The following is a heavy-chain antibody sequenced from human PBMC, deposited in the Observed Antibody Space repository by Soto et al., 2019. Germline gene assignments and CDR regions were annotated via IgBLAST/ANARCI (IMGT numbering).Heavy chain of an antibody. CDR1: CGSISSYY. D-gene: IGHD3-10*01. V-gene: IGHV4-4*07. Sequence: SETVSLTCTVSCGSISSYYVSWLRQSAGKGLEWIGRIDTSGTTNYNPSLKSRVTMSVDASKNHFSLNLSSVTAADTAVYYCARGPRGYVYYHGMDVWGQGTTVTVSS. CDR3: ARGPRGYVYYHGMDV. CDR2: IDTSGTT. J-gene: IGHJ6*02.